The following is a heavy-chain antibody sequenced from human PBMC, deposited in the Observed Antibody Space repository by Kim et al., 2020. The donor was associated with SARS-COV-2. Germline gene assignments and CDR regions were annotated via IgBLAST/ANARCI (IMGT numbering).Heavy chain of an antibody. Sequence: GGSLRLSCTGSRFTFSSYWMRWVRQAPGKGLEWVANIKQDGSEKYYVDSVKGRFTISRDNAKNSLYLQMNSLRSEDTAIYYCARNWNDDVYGMDVWGQGTTGTVSS. J-gene: IGHJ6*02. CDR1: RFTFSSYW. V-gene: IGHV3-7*01. CDR2: IKQDGSEK. CDR3: ARNWNDDVYGMDV. D-gene: IGHD1-1*01.